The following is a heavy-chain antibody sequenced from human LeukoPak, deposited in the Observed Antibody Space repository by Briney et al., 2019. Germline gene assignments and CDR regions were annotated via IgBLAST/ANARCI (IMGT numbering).Heavy chain of an antibody. Sequence: PGGSLRLPCAASGFTFSSYAMSWVRQAPGKGLEWVSVISGGGGITYYVDSAKGRFTISRDNAKNTLYLLMNSLRAEDTAVFYCAKTMTAGYSSGPSDYWGQGTLVTVSS. V-gene: IGHV3-23*01. CDR2: ISGGGGIT. CDR3: AKTMTAGYSSGPSDY. CDR1: GFTFSSYA. J-gene: IGHJ4*02. D-gene: IGHD6-19*01.